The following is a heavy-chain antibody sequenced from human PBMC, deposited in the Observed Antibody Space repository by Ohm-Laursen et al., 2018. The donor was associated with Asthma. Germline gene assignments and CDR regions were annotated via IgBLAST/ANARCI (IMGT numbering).Heavy chain of an antibody. CDR1: GYSFSLYS. CDR3: VTDAWWSYVH. Sequence: SLRLSCTASGYSFSLYSIHWIRQAPGKGLQWVASISTASTFIYYADSVRGRFTVSRDNAKDSLYLEMNSLRVEDTAVYYCVTDAWWSYVHRGLGTLVTVSS. D-gene: IGHD1-26*01. V-gene: IGHV3-21*01. J-gene: IGHJ4*02. CDR2: ISTASTFI.